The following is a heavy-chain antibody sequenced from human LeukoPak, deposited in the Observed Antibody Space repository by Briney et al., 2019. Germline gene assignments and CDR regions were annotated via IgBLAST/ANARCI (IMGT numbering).Heavy chain of an antibody. Sequence: PSETLSLTCTVSGDSISSSSYYWGWIRQPPAKGLEWIGSIFYSGTTYYNPSLKSRVTISVDTSKNQFSLKLSSVTAVDTAVYYCAREGTSGTHLNWFDPWGQGTLVTVSS. J-gene: IGHJ5*02. CDR3: AREGTSGTHLNWFDP. V-gene: IGHV4-39*07. CDR1: GDSISSSSYY. D-gene: IGHD1-1*01. CDR2: IFYSGTT.